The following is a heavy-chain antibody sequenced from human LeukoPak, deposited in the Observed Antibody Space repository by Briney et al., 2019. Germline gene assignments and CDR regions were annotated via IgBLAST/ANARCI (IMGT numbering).Heavy chain of an antibody. Sequence: PGGSLRLSCAASGFTVINNYMSWVRQAPGKGLEWVSFIYSGDSTYYADSVKGRFTISRDSSKNTVHLQMNSLRAEDTAVYYCARDGGPGTSTGYNGYYYYGTDVWGQGTTVTVSS. CDR3: ARDGGPGTSTGYNGYYYYGTDV. CDR1: GFTVINNY. V-gene: IGHV3-66*01. CDR2: IYSGDST. D-gene: IGHD3-9*01. J-gene: IGHJ6*02.